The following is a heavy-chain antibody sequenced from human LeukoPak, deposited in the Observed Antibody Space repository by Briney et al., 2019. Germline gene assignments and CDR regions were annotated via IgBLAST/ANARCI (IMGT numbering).Heavy chain of an antibody. V-gene: IGHV4-34*01. D-gene: IGHD3-10*01. CDR1: GGSFSGYY. Sequence: SETLSLTCAVSGGSFSGYYWSWIRQPPGKGLEWIGEINHSGSTNYNPSLKSRVTISVDTSKNQFSLKLSSVTAADTAVYYCARGMYYYCSGSYYYYYYYMDVWGKGTTVTVSS. J-gene: IGHJ6*03. CDR3: ARGMYYYCSGSYYYYYYYMDV. CDR2: INHSGST.